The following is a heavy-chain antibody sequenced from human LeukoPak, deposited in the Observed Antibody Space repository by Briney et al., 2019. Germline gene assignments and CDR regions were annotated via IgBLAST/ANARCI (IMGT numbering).Heavy chain of an antibody. CDR2: IYTGGTT. V-gene: IGHV3-66*02. Sequence: GGSLRLSCAASGFNLSTNYMNWVRQAPGKGLEWVSVIYTGGTTSYADSVMGRFTISRDNSENMVYFQMNSLRPEDTAVYYCARDLGGLDCWGQGTPVTVAS. CDR1: GFNLSTNY. CDR3: ARDLGGLDC. J-gene: IGHJ4*02.